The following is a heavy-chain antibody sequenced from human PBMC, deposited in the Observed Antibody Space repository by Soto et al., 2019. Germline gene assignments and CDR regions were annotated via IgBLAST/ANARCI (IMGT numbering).Heavy chain of an antibody. CDR3: ARGFVVVTATDAFDI. CDR2: IYYSGST. V-gene: IGHV4-59*01. Sequence: SETLSLTCTVSGGSISSYYWSWIRQPPGKGLEWIGYIYYSGSTNYNPSLKSRVTISVDRSKNQFSLKLSSVTAADTAVYYCARGFVVVTATDAFDIWGQGTMVTVS. CDR1: GGSISSYY. D-gene: IGHD2-21*02. J-gene: IGHJ3*02.